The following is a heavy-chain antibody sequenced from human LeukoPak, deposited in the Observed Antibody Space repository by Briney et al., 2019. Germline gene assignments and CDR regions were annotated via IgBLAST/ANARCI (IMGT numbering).Heavy chain of an antibody. J-gene: IGHJ4*02. CDR2: IKGKTDGGTT. V-gene: IGHV3-15*01. D-gene: IGHD3-16*02. Sequence: TGGSLRLSCAASGFTFSNAWMTWVRQAPGKGLEWVARIKGKTDGGTTEYAAPVKDRFTISRDDSKNTLYLQMNSLKPEDTAVYYCTTDYYDYVWGSYRPDNWGQGTLVTVSS. CDR1: GFTFSNAW. CDR3: TTDYYDYVWGSYRPDN.